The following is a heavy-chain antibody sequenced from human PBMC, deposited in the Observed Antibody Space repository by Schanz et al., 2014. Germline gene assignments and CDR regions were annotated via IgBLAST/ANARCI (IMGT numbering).Heavy chain of an antibody. D-gene: IGHD3-10*01. V-gene: IGHV3-7*01. J-gene: IGHJ4*02. CDR3: ARDKGGYYPFDY. Sequence: EVQLVESGGGLVQPGGSLRLSCAASGFTFSTYWMSWVRQAPGKGLEWVANIKQDESDGSYVDSVKGRFTISRDNAKNSLYLQMNSLRAEDTAVYYCARDKGGYYPFDYWGQGTLVTVSS. CDR1: GFTFSTYW. CDR2: IKQDESDG.